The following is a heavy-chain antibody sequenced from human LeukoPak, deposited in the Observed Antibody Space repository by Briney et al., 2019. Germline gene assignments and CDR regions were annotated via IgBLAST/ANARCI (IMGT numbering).Heavy chain of an antibody. D-gene: IGHD3-3*01. Sequence: PSETLSLTCTVSDGSISSGSYYWSWIRQPPGKGLEWIGYIYHSGSTYYNPSLKSRVTISVDRSKNQFSLKLSSVTAADTAVYYCASNNGNRFWSGPYLFDYWGQGTLVTVSS. J-gene: IGHJ4*02. CDR3: ASNNGNRFWSGPYLFDY. V-gene: IGHV4-30-2*01. CDR1: DGSISSGSYY. CDR2: IYHSGST.